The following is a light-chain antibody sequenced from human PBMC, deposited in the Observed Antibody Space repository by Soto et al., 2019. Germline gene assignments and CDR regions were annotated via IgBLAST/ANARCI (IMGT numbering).Light chain of an antibody. CDR3: AAWDDSLSALYV. CDR1: SSNIGSNY. Sequence: SALTQPHSASGTPGQRVTICCSGSSSNIGSNYVYWYQQLPGTAPKLLIYRNTQRPSGVPDRFSGSKSGTSASLAISGLLSEDEADYYCAAWDDSLSALYVLRTGTKVTV. CDR2: RNT. V-gene: IGLV1-47*01. J-gene: IGLJ1*01.